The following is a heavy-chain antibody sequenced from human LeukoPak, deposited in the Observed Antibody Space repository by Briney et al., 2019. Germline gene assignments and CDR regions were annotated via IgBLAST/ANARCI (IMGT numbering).Heavy chain of an antibody. J-gene: IGHJ4*02. CDR1: GFTFSSYW. Sequence: GGSLRLSCAASGFTFSSYWMSWVRQAPGKGLEWVANIKQDGSEKYYVDSVKGRFTISRDNAKNSLYLQMNSLRAEDTAVYYCARGRLRYYDSSGYYLDWGQGTLVTVSS. V-gene: IGHV3-7*01. CDR2: IKQDGSEK. CDR3: ARGRLRYYDSSGYYLD. D-gene: IGHD3-22*01.